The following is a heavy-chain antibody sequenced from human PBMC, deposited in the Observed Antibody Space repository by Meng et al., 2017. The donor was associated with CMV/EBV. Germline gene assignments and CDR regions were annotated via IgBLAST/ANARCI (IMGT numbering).Heavy chain of an antibody. Sequence: SGPTLVKPTQTLTLTCTFSGFSLSTSGAGVGWIRQPPGKALEWLALIYWDDDKRYSPSLKGRLTITKDTSKNQVVLTMTNMDPVDTATYYCARSHTWITSFGVVPNWFDPWGQGTLVTVSS. D-gene: IGHD3-3*01. CDR3: ARSHTWITSFGVVPNWFDP. J-gene: IGHJ5*02. V-gene: IGHV2-5*02. CDR2: IYWDDDK. CDR1: GFSLSTSGAG.